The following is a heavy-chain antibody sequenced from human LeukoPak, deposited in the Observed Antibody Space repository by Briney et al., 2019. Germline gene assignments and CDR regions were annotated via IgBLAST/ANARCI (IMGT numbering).Heavy chain of an antibody. J-gene: IGHJ4*02. CDR3: AREPHGYFDY. CDR2: IYHSGST. CDR1: GGSISSGGYS. D-gene: IGHD2-8*01. Sequence: SETLSLTCAVSGGSISSGGYSWSWIRQPPGKGLEWIGYIYHSGSTYYNPSLKSRVTMSVDTSKNQFSLKLSSVTAADTAVYYCAREPHGYFDYWGQGTLVTVSS. V-gene: IGHV4-30-2*01.